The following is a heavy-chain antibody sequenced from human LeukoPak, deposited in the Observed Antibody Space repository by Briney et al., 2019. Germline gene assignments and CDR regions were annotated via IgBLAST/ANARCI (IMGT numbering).Heavy chain of an antibody. Sequence: GGSLRLSCAASGFTFSSCAMHWVRQAPGKGLEWVAVIRPDGSHISYADPVKGRFTISRDNSNNALYLQMNNLRAEDTALYYCLREVNWKFAFDYWGRGALVTVYS. V-gene: IGHV3-33*08. D-gene: IGHD1-1*01. J-gene: IGHJ4*02. CDR2: IRPDGSHI. CDR1: GFTFSSCA. CDR3: LREVNWKFAFDY.